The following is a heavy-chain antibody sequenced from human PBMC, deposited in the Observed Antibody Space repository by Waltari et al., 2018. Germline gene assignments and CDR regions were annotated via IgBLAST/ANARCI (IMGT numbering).Heavy chain of an antibody. CDR3: AGRGYSVDAFDI. CDR2: IYHSGST. J-gene: IGHJ3*02. D-gene: IGHD2-15*01. V-gene: IGHV4-38-2*01. Sequence: QLPLQESGPGLVKRSETLSLTCAVSGYSISSGHYWGWIRQPPGKWLEWIGSIYHSGSTYYIPSLTGRVTRSVDTSKNQFGLKQRAVTAADTAVYYCAGRGYSVDAFDIWGQGTMVIVSS. CDR1: GYSISSGHY.